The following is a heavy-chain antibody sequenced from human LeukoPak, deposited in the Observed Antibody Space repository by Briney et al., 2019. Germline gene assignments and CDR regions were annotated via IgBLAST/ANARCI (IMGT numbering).Heavy chain of an antibody. V-gene: IGHV3-23*01. J-gene: IGHJ4*02. CDR2: ISGSGGST. D-gene: IGHD4-17*01. CDR1: GFTFSSYA. CDR3: AKDLDDYGDYPLGAY. Sequence: PGGSLRLSCAASGFTFSSYAMSWVRQAPGKGLEWVSAISGSGGSTYYADSVQGRFTISRDNSKNTLYLQMNSLRAEDTAVYYCAKDLDDYGDYPLGAYWGQGTLVTVSS.